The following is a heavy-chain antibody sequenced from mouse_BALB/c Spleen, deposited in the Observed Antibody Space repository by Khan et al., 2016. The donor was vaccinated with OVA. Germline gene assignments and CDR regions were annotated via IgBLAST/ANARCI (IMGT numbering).Heavy chain of an antibody. CDR3: VRSGTFAY. Sequence: QVRLQQSGAELVRLGVSVKISCKASGYTFTDNAMHWVKQRHAKSLEWIGVISTSYGDADYNQKFQGKASMTVDRSSSTVYKELARLTSEDSAIYCCVRSGTFAYWSHGTPVTVYA. CDR1: GYTFTDNA. CDR2: ISTSYGDA. D-gene: IGHD4-1*01. V-gene: IGHV1S137*01. J-gene: IGHJ3*01.